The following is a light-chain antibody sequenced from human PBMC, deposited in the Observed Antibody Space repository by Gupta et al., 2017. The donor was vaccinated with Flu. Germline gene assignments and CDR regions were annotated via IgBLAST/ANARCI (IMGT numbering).Light chain of an antibody. CDR3: QQHLKYPLT. CDR1: QSINNW. V-gene: IGKV1-5*03. Sequence: PMTHSSSSLSEFLRDRVTITCQASQSINNWLAWYQQRPGKAPKLLIYKASNLASGVPSRFSGSESGTQFTLTISSLQPDDFATYYCQQHLKYPLTFGGGTKVEIK. CDR2: KAS. J-gene: IGKJ4*01.